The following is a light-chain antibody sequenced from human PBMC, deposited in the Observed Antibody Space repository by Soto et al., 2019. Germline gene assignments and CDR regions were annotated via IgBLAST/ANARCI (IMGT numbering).Light chain of an antibody. CDR1: QDISNY. Sequence: QMTQSPSSLSASVGDRVTITCRTSQDISNYLAWYQQKPGGAPKLLIYEASTLHSGVPSRFSGSGSGADFTLTISSLQPEDVAIYYCQKYNDAPRTFGQGPRVEMK. CDR3: QKYNDAPRT. CDR2: EAS. J-gene: IGKJ1*01. V-gene: IGKV1-27*01.